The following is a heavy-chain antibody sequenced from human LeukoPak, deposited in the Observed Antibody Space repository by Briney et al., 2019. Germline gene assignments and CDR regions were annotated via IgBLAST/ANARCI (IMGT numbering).Heavy chain of an antibody. V-gene: IGHV3-23*01. CDR2: FSGSGGST. CDR3: AKASYCSGGSCYYRD. Sequence: GGSLRLSCAACGFIFSSYAVSGVRQAPGKGLEGGSAFSGSGGSTYYADSVERRFTLSRDNSKNTLFLLMNSLRAGDTAVYYCAKASYCSGGSCYYRDWGQGTLVTVSS. J-gene: IGHJ4*02. D-gene: IGHD2-15*01. CDR1: GFIFSSYA.